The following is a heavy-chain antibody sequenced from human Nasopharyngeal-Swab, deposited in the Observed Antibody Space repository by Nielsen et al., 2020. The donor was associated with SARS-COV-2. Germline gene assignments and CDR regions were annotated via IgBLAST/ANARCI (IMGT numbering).Heavy chain of an antibody. CDR1: GYTFTSYG. D-gene: IGHD3-10*01. Sequence: ASVKVSCKASGYTFTSYGISWVRQAPGQGLEWMGWISAYNGNTNYAQKLQGRVTMTTDTSTSTAYMELRSLRSDDTAVYYCARDRTGVIIFYYYYYGMDVWGQGTTVTVSS. J-gene: IGHJ6*02. CDR2: ISAYNGNT. CDR3: ARDRTGVIIFYYYYYGMDV. V-gene: IGHV1-18*01.